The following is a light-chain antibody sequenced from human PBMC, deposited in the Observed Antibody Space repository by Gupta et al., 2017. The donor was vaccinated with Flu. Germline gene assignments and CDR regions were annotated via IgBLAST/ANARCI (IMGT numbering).Light chain of an antibody. V-gene: IGKV4-1*01. CDR1: QSLLYSFNNKNY. CDR3: QQHLAALS. Sequence: DTVMTQSPDSLAVSLGERATINCKSSQSLLYSFNNKNYLAWYQQKPGQPPKLLIYWASNRESGVPDRFSGSGYGTDFTLTISRRQAEDVAVYYWQQHLAALSFGGGTKVEIK. J-gene: IGKJ4*01. CDR2: WAS.